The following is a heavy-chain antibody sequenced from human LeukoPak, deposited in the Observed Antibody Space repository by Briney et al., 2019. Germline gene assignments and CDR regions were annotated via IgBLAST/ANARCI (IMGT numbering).Heavy chain of an antibody. V-gene: IGHV4-4*02. J-gene: IGHJ4*02. CDR3: ARDRIAVAGTAFDY. Sequence: PSGTLSLTCGVSGGSISSSNWWSWVRQPPGKGLEWIGEIYHSGSTNYNPSLKSRVTISVDKSKNQFSLKLSSVTAADTAVYYCARDRIAVAGTAFDYWGQGTLVTVSS. CDR2: IYHSGST. D-gene: IGHD6-19*01. CDR1: GGSISSSNW.